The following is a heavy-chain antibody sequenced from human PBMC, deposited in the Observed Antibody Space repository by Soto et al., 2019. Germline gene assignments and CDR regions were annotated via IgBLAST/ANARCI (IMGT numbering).Heavy chain of an antibody. J-gene: IGHJ4*02. CDR1: GFIFSHYV. D-gene: IGHD1-26*01. Sequence: EVQLVDSGGGLVQPGGSLRLSCAAYGFIFSHYVMSWVRQPPGKGLEWVPSISDSGGTSYYADSVKGRFTISRDNSKNTLYLQMNSLRAEDTAIYYCAKRPRALLTFDYWGQGTLVTVSS. CDR2: ISDSGGTS. CDR3: AKRPRALLTFDY. V-gene: IGHV3-23*04.